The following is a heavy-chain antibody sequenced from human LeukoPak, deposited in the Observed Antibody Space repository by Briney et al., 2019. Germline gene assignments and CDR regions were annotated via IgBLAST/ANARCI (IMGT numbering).Heavy chain of an antibody. CDR2: IIPIFGTP. Sequence: SVKVSCKASGGTFSNYAINWVRQAPGQGLEWMGGIIPIFGTPNYAQKFQGRVTITTDDSTSTAYMELNSLRSEDTAVYYCARAQGYSSSDDAFDIWGQGTMVTVSS. CDR1: GGTFSNYA. D-gene: IGHD6-19*01. V-gene: IGHV1-69*05. CDR3: ARAQGYSSSDDAFDI. J-gene: IGHJ3*02.